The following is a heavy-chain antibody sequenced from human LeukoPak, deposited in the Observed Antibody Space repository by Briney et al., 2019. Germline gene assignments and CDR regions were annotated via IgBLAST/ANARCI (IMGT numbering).Heavy chain of an antibody. Sequence: HPGGSLRLSCAASGFTFSSYAMSWVRQAPGKGLEWVSAISGSGGSTYYADSVKGRFTISRDNSKNTLYLQMNSLRAEDTAVYYCAKVGIVVVPAASAYFDYWGQGTLVTVSS. D-gene: IGHD2-2*01. CDR3: AKVGIVVVPAASAYFDY. J-gene: IGHJ4*02. CDR2: ISGSGGST. V-gene: IGHV3-23*01. CDR1: GFTFSSYA.